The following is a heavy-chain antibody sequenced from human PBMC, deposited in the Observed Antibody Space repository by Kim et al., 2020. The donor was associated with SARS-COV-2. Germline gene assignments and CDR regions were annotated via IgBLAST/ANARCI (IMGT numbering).Heavy chain of an antibody. CDR3: ARVLEEHSTPLVYYGMDV. CDR1: GFTFSSYS. J-gene: IGHJ6*02. D-gene: IGHD4-4*01. V-gene: IGHV3-21*01. CDR2: ISSSSSYI. Sequence: GGSLRLSCAASGFTFSSYSMNWVRQAPGKGLEWVSSISSSSSYIYYADSVKGRFTISRDNAKNSLYLQMNSLRAEDTAVYYCARVLEEHSTPLVYYGMDVWGQGTTVTVSS.